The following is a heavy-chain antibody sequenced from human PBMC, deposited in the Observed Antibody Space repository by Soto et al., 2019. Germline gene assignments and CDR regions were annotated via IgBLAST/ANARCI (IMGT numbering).Heavy chain of an antibody. Sequence: ASVKVSCKASGYTFTSYGISWVRQAPGQGLEWMGWISAYNGNTNYAQKLQGRVTMTTDTSTSTAYMELRSLTSDDTAVFYCAKNGQPPYYYYGMDVWGQVTTVTVSS. D-gene: IGHD2-8*01. CDR1: GYTFTSYG. CDR3: AKNGQPPYYYYGMDV. V-gene: IGHV1-18*01. CDR2: ISAYNGNT. J-gene: IGHJ6*02.